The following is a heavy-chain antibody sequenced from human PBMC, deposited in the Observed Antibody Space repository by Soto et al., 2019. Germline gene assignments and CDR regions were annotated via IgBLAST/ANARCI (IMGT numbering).Heavy chain of an antibody. CDR1: GFTVSSYG. Sequence: QVQLVESGGGVVQPGRSLRLSCAASGFTVSSYGLHWVRQPPGKGLEWLAFISYDGSDKFYADSVKGRFTISRDSSKNTLYRQLNSLRAEDTAVYYCARVLGGFPNFDFWVQGTLVTVSS. D-gene: IGHD2-15*01. CDR2: ISYDGSDK. J-gene: IGHJ4*02. V-gene: IGHV3-30-3*01. CDR3: ARVLGGFPNFDF.